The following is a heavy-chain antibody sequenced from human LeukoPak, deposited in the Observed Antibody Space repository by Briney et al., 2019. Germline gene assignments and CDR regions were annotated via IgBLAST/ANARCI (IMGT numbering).Heavy chain of an antibody. CDR2: LWYDGVTK. CDR3: AKSASGSYGTFDY. Sequence: GTSLRLSCAASGITLSGHGMSWVRQAPGKGLEWVAVLWYDGVTKLHLESVEGRFTISRDDSKNTLYLQMNGLRADDTAVYYCAKSASGSYGTFDYWGQGTLVTVSS. D-gene: IGHD1-26*01. CDR1: GITLSGHG. V-gene: IGHV3-33*06. J-gene: IGHJ4*02.